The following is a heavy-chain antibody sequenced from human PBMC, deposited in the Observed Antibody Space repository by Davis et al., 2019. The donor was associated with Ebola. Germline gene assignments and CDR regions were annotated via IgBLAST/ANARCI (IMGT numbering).Heavy chain of an antibody. V-gene: IGHV3-30*04. J-gene: IGHJ4*02. D-gene: IGHD3-3*01. CDR1: GFTFRNYA. Sequence: GESLKISCAASGFTFRNYAMHWVRQAPGKGLEWVAVVSHSERERFYADSVKGRFTISRDNSENTLYLQMSSLTVDDTAVYYCARAVFHEVLDYWGQGTPVTVSS. CDR2: VSHSERER. CDR3: ARAVFHEVLDY.